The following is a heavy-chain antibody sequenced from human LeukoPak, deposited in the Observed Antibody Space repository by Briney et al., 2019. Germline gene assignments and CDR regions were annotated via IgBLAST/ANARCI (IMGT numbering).Heavy chain of an antibody. J-gene: IGHJ6*03. Sequence: GASVKVSCKTSGYTFTGYYTHWVRQAPGQGPEWMGWINPKSGATNYAQKFQGRVTVTRDTSISTAYMELSRLSSDDTAVYYCATSSIAARALGFYYYYYYMDVWGKGTTVTVSS. V-gene: IGHV1-2*02. CDR1: GYTFTGYY. CDR3: ATSSIAARALGFYYYYYYMDV. D-gene: IGHD6-6*01. CDR2: INPKSGAT.